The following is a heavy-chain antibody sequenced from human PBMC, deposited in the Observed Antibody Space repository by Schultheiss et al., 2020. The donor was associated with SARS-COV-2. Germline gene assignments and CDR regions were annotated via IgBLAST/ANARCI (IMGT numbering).Heavy chain of an antibody. CDR3: ASLYCTNGVCSYFDY. J-gene: IGHJ4*02. V-gene: IGHV4-59*12. CDR2: IYYSGST. D-gene: IGHD2-8*01. CDR1: GGSISSYY. Sequence: LSLTCTVSGGSISSYYWSWIRQPPGKGLEWIGYIYYSGSTNYNPSLKSRVTISVDTSKNQFSLKLSSVTAADTAVYYCASLYCTNGVCSYFDYWGQGTLVTVSS.